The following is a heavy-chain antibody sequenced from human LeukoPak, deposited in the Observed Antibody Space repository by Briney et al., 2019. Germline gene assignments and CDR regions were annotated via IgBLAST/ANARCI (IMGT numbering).Heavy chain of an antibody. Sequence: GASVKVSCKPSHYTFISYGMSWVRQAPGQGLEWIGWISAFNGNTNYAQKFQGRVTMTTDTSTSTGYLEVRSLRVDDTAVYYCARDLRGTYYYESSGSDYWGQGTLVTVCS. CDR3: ARDLRGTYYYESSGSDY. V-gene: IGHV1-18*01. J-gene: IGHJ4*02. CDR1: HYTFISYG. CDR2: ISAFNGNT. D-gene: IGHD3-22*01.